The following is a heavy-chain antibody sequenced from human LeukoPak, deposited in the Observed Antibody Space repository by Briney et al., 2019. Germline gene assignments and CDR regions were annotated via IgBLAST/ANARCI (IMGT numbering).Heavy chain of an antibody. CDR2: FYYSGST. V-gene: IGHV4-39*01. Sequence: SETLSLTCTVSGGSISSSSYYWGWIRQPPGKGLEWLGSFYYSGSTYYKPSLKSRVTISVDTSKNQFSLKLSSVTAADTAVYYCARLVVSSWYHEVLLGRDYWGQGTLVTVSS. CDR3: ARLVVSSWYHEVLLGRDY. D-gene: IGHD6-13*01. J-gene: IGHJ4*02. CDR1: GGSISSSSYY.